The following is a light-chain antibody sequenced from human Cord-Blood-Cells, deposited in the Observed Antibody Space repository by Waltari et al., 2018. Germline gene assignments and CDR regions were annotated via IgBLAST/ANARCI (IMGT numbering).Light chain of an antibody. CDR1: VLAKKY. CDR3: YSAADNNWV. V-gene: IGLV3-27*01. CDR2: KDS. Sequence: SYELTQPSSVSVSPGQTARITCSGDVLAKKYARWFQQKPGQAPVLVIYKDSERPSGIDERFAGSSSGTTVTLTISGAQVEDEADYYCYSAADNNWVFGGGTKLTVL. J-gene: IGLJ3*02.